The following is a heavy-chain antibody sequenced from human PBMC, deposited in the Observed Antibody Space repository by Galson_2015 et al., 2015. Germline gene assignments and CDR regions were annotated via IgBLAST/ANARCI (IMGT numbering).Heavy chain of an antibody. J-gene: IGHJ4*01. D-gene: IGHD1-1*01. CDR3: ASPMWGSKLEGSYFDY. CDR1: GGTFSSYA. Sequence: SVKVSCKASGGTFSSYAISWVRQAPGQGLEWMGGIIPIFGTANYAQKFQGRVTITADKSTSTAYMELSSLRSEDTAVYYCASPMWGSKLEGSYFDYSGHGTLVTVSS. V-gene: IGHV1-69*06. CDR2: IIPIFGTA.